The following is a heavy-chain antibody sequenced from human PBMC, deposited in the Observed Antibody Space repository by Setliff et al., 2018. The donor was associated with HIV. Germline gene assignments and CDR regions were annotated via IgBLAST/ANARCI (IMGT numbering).Heavy chain of an antibody. CDR3: ARLGSGWSDSYYYAMDV. V-gene: IGHV1-18*01. J-gene: IGHJ6*02. Sequence: ASVKVSCKASGYTFTTYDISWVRQAPGQGLEWMGWISTYSDETSYSQNLQGRLTMTTDTSTSTAYMELRSLRSDDTAVYYCARLGSGWSDSYYYAMDVWGQGTTVTVSS. CDR2: ISTYSDET. D-gene: IGHD6-19*01. CDR1: GYTFTTYD.